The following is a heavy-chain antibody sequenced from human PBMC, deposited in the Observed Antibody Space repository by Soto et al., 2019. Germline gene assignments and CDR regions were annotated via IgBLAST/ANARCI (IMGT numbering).Heavy chain of an antibody. Sequence: QVQLVQSGAEVKKPGSSVKVSCKASGGTCISYAISWVRHATGQGLEWMRGIIPIFGTSNYAQKFQGRVRITVDETTSKAYIELSSLSSEDTAVYYCARDKGSWLLISVYYDYGMDVWGQGTTVTVSS. CDR2: IIPIFGTS. CDR1: GGTCISYA. CDR3: ARDKGSWLLISVYYDYGMDV. V-gene: IGHV1-69*01. D-gene: IGHD3-9*01. J-gene: IGHJ6*02.